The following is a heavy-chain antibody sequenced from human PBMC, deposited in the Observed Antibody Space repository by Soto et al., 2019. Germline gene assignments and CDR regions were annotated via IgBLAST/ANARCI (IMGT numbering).Heavy chain of an antibody. Sequence: GGSLRLSSAAFGITFSSYAMSWVRQAPGKGLEWVSAISGSGGSTYYADSVKGRFTISRDNSKNTLYLQMNSLRAEDTAVYYCAKVGTPMVRGLKVGDYMDVWGKGTTVTVSS. CDR2: ISGSGGST. D-gene: IGHD3-10*01. V-gene: IGHV3-23*01. CDR3: AKVGTPMVRGLKVGDYMDV. CDR1: GITFSSYA. J-gene: IGHJ6*03.